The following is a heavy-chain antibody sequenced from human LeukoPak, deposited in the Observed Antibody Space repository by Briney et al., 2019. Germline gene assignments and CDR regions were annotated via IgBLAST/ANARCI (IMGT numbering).Heavy chain of an antibody. CDR2: IVPSGGRT. Sequence: ASVKVSCKASGYTFTTYYIHWVRQAPGQGLEWMGIIVPSGGRTTYAQKFQGRVTMTRDTSTSTVYMELSSLRSEDTAVYYCARDRDGAFDHWGQGTLVTVSS. CDR1: GYTFTTYY. V-gene: IGHV1-46*01. J-gene: IGHJ4*02. D-gene: IGHD3-10*01. CDR3: ARDRDGAFDH.